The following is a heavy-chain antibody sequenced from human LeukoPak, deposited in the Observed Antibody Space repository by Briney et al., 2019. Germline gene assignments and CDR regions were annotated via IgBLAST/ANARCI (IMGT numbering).Heavy chain of an antibody. CDR2: IYYGGST. Sequence: SETLSLTCTVSGDSISNSRYYWGWLRQPPGKGLDWIASIYYGGSTFYNPSLKSRVTISVDTSKNQFSLTLSSVTAADTAVYYCARRVLGSSSWYWFDPWGQGTLVTVSS. CDR3: ARRVLGSSSWYWFDP. V-gene: IGHV4-39*01. J-gene: IGHJ5*02. D-gene: IGHD6-13*01. CDR1: GDSISNSRYY.